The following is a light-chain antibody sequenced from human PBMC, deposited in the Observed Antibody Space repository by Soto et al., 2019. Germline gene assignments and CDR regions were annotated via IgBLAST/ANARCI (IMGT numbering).Light chain of an antibody. CDR2: GNT. J-gene: IGLJ2*01. V-gene: IGLV1-40*01. CDR3: QSYESSLSGWI. CDR1: SSNIGAGYD. Sequence: QLVLTQPPSVSGAPGQRVTISCTGSSSNIGAGYDVHWYQQVPGTAPKLLIYGNTNRPSGVPDRFSGSKSGTSASLAITGLQAEDEADYYCQSYESSLSGWIFGGGTKLTVL.